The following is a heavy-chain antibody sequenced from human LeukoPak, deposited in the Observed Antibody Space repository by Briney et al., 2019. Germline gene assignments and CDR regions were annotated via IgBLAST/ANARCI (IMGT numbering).Heavy chain of an antibody. CDR1: GFPFSSYA. Sequence: GGSLRLSCAASGFPFSSYAMSWVRQAPGKGLEWVSGISGSGGSTYYADSVKGRFTISRDDSKNTLYLQVNSLRAADTAVYYCAKDRRLRVTQWDAFDYWGQGTLVTVSS. V-gene: IGHV3-23*01. CDR2: ISGSGGST. J-gene: IGHJ4*02. D-gene: IGHD1-26*01. CDR3: AKDRRLRVTQWDAFDY.